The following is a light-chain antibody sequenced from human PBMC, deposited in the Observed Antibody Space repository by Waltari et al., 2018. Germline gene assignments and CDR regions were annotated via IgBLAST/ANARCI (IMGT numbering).Light chain of an antibody. CDR2: DVS. CDR3: QHYVRLPVT. Sequence: IMLTQSPGTLSLSPGERATLSRRASQIISRALAWYQQKPGQAPRLLIYDVSTRASCIPDRFSGSGSGTDFSLTISRLESEDFAVYYCQHYVRLPVTFGQGTKLEFK. CDR1: QIISRA. J-gene: IGKJ1*01. V-gene: IGKV3-20*01.